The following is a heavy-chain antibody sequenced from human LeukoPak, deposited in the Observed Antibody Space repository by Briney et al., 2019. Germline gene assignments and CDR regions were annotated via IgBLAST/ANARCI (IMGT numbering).Heavy chain of an antibody. Sequence: SETLSLTCAVYGGSFSGHYWTWIRQPPGKGLEWIGEINHSGNTNYNPPLKSRVTLSVDTSKNQFSLKLSSVTAADTALYYCARARGEVAIDYWSQGTLVTVSS. D-gene: IGHD5-12*01. CDR1: GGSFSGHY. CDR2: INHSGNT. V-gene: IGHV4-34*01. J-gene: IGHJ4*02. CDR3: ARARGEVAIDY.